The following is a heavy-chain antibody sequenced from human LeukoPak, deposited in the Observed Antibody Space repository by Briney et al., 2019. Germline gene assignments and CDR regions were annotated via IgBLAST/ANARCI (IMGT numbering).Heavy chain of an antibody. CDR3: ARDITMVRGIIGFYYGMDV. CDR2: ISSSGSTI. CDR1: GFTFSSYS. J-gene: IGHJ6*02. V-gene: IGHV3-48*02. Sequence: AGGSLRLSCAPSGFTFSSYSMKWGRQAPGKGREWVSYISSSGSTIYYADSVKGRFTISRDNAKNSLYLQMNSLRDEDTAVYYCARDITMVRGIIGFYYGMDVWGQGTTVTVSS. D-gene: IGHD3-10*01.